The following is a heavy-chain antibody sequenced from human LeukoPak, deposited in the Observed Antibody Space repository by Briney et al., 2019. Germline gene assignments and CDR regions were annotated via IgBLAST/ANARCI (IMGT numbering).Heavy chain of an antibody. V-gene: IGHV1-69*05. J-gene: IGHJ1*01. CDR1: GGTFSSYA. CDR3: ARSYGKEYSSSSGAEYFQH. D-gene: IGHD6-6*01. Sequence: ASVKVSCKASGGTFSSYAISWVRQAPGQGLEWMGGIIPIFGTANYAQKFQGRVTITTDESTSTAYMELSSLRSEDTAVYYCARSYGKEYSSSSGAEYFQHWGQGTLVTVSS. CDR2: IIPIFGTA.